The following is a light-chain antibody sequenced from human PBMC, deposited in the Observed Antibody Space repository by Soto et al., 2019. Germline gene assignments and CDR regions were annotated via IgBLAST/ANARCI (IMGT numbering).Light chain of an antibody. J-gene: IGLJ3*02. CDR1: SGSVSTSCY. Sequence: QAVVTQEPSLSVSPGGTVTLTCGLTSGSVSTSCYPSWYQLTPGQAPRTLIHSTNSRSSGVPDRFSGSILGDKAALTITGAQADDESHYCCILYMGSAIWVFGGGTKVTVL. CDR2: STN. CDR3: ILYMGSAIWV. V-gene: IGLV8-61*01.